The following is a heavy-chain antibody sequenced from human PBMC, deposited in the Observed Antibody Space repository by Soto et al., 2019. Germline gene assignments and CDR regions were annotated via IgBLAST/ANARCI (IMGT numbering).Heavy chain of an antibody. D-gene: IGHD2-2*01. Sequence: PSETLSLTCAVYGGSFSGYYWSWIRQPPGKGLEWIGEINHSGSTNYNPSLKSRVTISVDTSKNQFSLKLSSVTAADTAVYYCASGPAAIRVYRYRSFDYWGQGTLVTVSS. V-gene: IGHV4-34*01. CDR2: INHSGST. CDR3: ASGPAAIRVYRYRSFDY. J-gene: IGHJ4*02. CDR1: GGSFSGYY.